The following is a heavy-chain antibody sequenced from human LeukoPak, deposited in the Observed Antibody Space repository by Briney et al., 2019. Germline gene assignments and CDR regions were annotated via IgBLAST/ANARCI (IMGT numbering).Heavy chain of an antibody. D-gene: IGHD2-15*01. CDR1: GFTFSSYT. Sequence: PGGSLRLSCAASGFTFSSYTMNWVRQAPGKGLEWVSSISSSSTNMYYADSVKGRFTISRDNAKSSLDLQMNSLRGEDTGVYYCTSQGGFDNWGQGTLVTVSS. CDR3: TSQGGFDN. CDR2: ISSSSTNM. V-gene: IGHV3-21*01. J-gene: IGHJ4*02.